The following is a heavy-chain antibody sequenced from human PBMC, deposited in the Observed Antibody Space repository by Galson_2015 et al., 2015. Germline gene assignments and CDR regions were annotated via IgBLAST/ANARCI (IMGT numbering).Heavy chain of an antibody. Sequence: SLRLSCAASGFTFSSYAMHWVRQAPGKGLEWVAVISYDGSNKYYADSVKGRFTISRDNSKNTLYLQMNSLRAEDTAVYYCARVGGVYLPVDYWGQGTLVTVSS. J-gene: IGHJ4*02. D-gene: IGHD3-16*01. CDR1: GFTFSSYA. CDR3: ARVGGVYLPVDY. CDR2: ISYDGSNK. V-gene: IGHV3-30-3*01.